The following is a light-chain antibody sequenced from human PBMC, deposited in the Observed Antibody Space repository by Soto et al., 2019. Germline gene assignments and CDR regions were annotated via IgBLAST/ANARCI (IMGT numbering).Light chain of an antibody. CDR3: QQRSSWPT. V-gene: IGKV3-11*01. Sequence: EIVLTQSPATLSLSPGERATLSCRASQSVSSYLAWYQQKPGQAPRLLIYDASNRATGIPIRFSGSGSGTDFTLIISSLEPEDFAVYYCQQRSSWPTFGHGTRLEI. CDR1: QSVSSY. J-gene: IGKJ5*01. CDR2: DAS.